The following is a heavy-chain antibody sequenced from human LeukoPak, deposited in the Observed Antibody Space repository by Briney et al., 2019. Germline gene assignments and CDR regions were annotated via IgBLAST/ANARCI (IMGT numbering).Heavy chain of an antibody. D-gene: IGHD6-19*01. J-gene: IGHJ4*02. CDR1: GYTFTGYY. CDR3: ARGKSSGWKIDY. Sequence: GASVKVSCKASGYTFTGYYMHWVRQAPGQGLEWMGWINPNSGGTNYAQKFQGRVTMTRDTSITTAYMEPSRLRSDDTAVYYCARGKSSGWKIDYWGQGTLVTVSS. CDR2: INPNSGGT. V-gene: IGHV1-2*02.